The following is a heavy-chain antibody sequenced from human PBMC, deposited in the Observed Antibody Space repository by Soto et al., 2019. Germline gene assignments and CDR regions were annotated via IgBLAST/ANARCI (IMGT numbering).Heavy chain of an antibody. CDR1: GFTFSDYY. Sequence: GGSLRLSCAASGFTFSDYYMSWIRQAPGKGLEWVSYISSSSSYTNYADSVKGRFTISRDNAKNSLYLQMNSLRAEDTAVYYCARDPLYGSGNRTYYYYYYGLDVWGQGTTVTVSS. D-gene: IGHD3-10*01. CDR2: ISSSSSYT. J-gene: IGHJ6*02. V-gene: IGHV3-11*06. CDR3: ARDPLYGSGNRTYYYYYYGLDV.